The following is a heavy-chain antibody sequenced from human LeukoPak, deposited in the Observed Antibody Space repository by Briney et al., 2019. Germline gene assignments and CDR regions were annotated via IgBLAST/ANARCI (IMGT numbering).Heavy chain of an antibody. J-gene: IGHJ4*02. CDR1: GYTFTAYY. CDR2: INPNSGGT. CDR3: ARTPLTTVVTLNFDY. D-gene: IGHD4-23*01. Sequence: ASVKVSCKASGYTFTAYYMHWVREAPGQGLEWMGWINPNSGGTNYAQKFQGRVTMTRDTSISTAYMELSRLRSDDTAVYYCARTPLTTVVTLNFDYWGQGTLVTVSS. V-gene: IGHV1-2*02.